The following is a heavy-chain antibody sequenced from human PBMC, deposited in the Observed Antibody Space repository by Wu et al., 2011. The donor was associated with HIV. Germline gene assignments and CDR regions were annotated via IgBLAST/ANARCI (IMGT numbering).Heavy chain of an antibody. J-gene: IGHJ5*02. CDR2: INPNSGGT. V-gene: IGHV1-2*02. CDR3: AREAPYPA. CDR1: GYPFTAYY. Sequence: SGAEVRKPGASVKVSCKASGYPFTAYYMHWVRQAPGQGLEWMGWINPNSGGTNYAQKFQGRVTMTRDTSISTAYMELISLISDDTAVYYCAREAPYPAWGQGTLVSVSS.